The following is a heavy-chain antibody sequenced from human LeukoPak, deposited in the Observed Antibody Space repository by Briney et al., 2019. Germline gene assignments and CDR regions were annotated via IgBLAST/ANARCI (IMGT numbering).Heavy chain of an antibody. CDR2: IIPILGIA. CDR1: GGTFSSYT. J-gene: IGHJ4*02. V-gene: IGHV1-69*02. D-gene: IGHD3-22*01. CDR3: ARPYYYDSSGYQDY. Sequence: ASVKVSCKASGGTFSSYTTSWVRQAPGQGLEWMGRIIPILGIANYAQKFQGRVTITADKSTSTAYMELSSLRSEDTAVYYCARPYYYDSSGYQDYWGQGTLVTVSS.